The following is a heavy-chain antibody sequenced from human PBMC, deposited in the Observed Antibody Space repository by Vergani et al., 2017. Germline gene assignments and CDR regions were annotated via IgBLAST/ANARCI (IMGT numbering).Heavy chain of an antibody. Sequence: EVQLLESGGGLVQPGGSLRLSCAASGFPFNHYAMSWVRPAPGKGLEWVSTISCSGGSTYYADSVKGRFTISRDNSENTLYLQMNSLRAEDTAVYYCVNGHSNYDYWGQGTLVTVSS. V-gene: IGHV3-23*01. D-gene: IGHD4-11*01. J-gene: IGHJ4*02. CDR2: ISCSGGST. CDR3: VNGHSNYDY. CDR1: GFPFNHYA.